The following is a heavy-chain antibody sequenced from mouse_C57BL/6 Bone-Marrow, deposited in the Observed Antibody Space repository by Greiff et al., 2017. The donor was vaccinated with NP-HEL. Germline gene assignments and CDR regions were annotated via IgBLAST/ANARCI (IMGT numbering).Heavy chain of an antibody. D-gene: IGHD2-4*01. J-gene: IGHJ4*01. CDR3: ASIYYDYEGGDYYAMDY. CDR2: IYPRSGNT. V-gene: IGHV1-81*01. Sequence: QVQLKQSGAELARPGASVKLSCKASGYTFTSYGISWVKQRTGQGLEWIGEIYPRSGNTYYNEKFKGKATLTADKSSSTAYMELRSLTSEDSAVYFWASIYYDYEGGDYYAMDYWGQGTSVTVSS. CDR1: GYTFTSYG.